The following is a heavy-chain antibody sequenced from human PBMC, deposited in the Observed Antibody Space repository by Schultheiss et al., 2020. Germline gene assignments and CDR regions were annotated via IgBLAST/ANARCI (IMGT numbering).Heavy chain of an antibody. Sequence: GESLKISCATSGFTFYDYAMNWVRQAPGKGLEWVSRVSGTGDSTWYADFVEGRFTISRDNSKNTFYLQMNNLRAEDTAVYYCGTSFVGGQGTLVTVSS. CDR1: GFTFYDYA. J-gene: IGHJ4*02. CDR3: GTSFV. D-gene: IGHD2-21*01. V-gene: IGHV3-23*01. CDR2: VSGTGDST.